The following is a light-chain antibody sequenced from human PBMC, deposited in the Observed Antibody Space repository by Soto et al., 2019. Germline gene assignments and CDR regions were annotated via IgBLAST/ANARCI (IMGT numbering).Light chain of an antibody. Sequence: QSALTQPASVSGSPGQSSTLSCTGTSSDVGGYNLVSWYQPHPGKAPPLMISEVSKRPSGISDRFSGSKSGSTASLTISGLQAEDEADYYCCSYAGTSTHTVFGGGTQLTVL. CDR2: EVS. CDR1: SSDVGGYNL. J-gene: IGLJ7*01. CDR3: CSYAGTSTHTV. V-gene: IGLV2-23*02.